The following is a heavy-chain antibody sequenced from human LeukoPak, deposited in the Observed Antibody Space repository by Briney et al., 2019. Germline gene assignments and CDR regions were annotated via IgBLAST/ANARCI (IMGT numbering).Heavy chain of an antibody. V-gene: IGHV3-53*05. CDR3: AKDVGGSHDPHFDY. J-gene: IGHJ4*02. Sequence: GGSLRLSCAASGFTVSSNYMSWVRQAPGKGLEWVSVIYSGGSTYYADSVKGRFTISRDNSKNTLYLQMNSLRAEDTAVYYCAKDVGGSHDPHFDYWGQGTLVTVSS. D-gene: IGHD1-26*01. CDR2: IYSGGST. CDR1: GFTVSSNY.